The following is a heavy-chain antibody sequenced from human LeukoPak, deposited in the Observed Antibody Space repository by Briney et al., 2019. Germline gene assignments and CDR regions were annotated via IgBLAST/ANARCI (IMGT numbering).Heavy chain of an antibody. CDR3: ARQGYCSSTSCSFYFDY. CDR2: ISGSGGST. J-gene: IGHJ4*02. Sequence: GALRLSCAASGFTFSSYAMSWVRQAPGKGLEWVSAISGSGGSTYYADSVKGRFTISRDNSKNTLYLQMNSLRAEDTAVYYCARQGYCSSTSCSFYFDYWGQGTLVTVSS. CDR1: GFTFSSYA. V-gene: IGHV3-23*01. D-gene: IGHD2-2*01.